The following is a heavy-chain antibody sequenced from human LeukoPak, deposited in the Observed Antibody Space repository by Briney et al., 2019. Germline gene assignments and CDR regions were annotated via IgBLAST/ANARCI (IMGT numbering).Heavy chain of an antibody. V-gene: IGHV3-11*01. CDR1: GFTFSDYY. J-gene: IGHJ4*02. CDR3: ARVNYYDSSGYGVDY. Sequence: GGSLRLSCAASGFTFSDYYMSWIRQAPGKGLEWVSYISSSGSTIYYADSVKGRFTISRDNAKNSLYLQMNSLRAEDTAAYYCARVNYYDSSGYGVDYWGQGTLVTVSS. CDR2: ISSSGSTI. D-gene: IGHD3-22*01.